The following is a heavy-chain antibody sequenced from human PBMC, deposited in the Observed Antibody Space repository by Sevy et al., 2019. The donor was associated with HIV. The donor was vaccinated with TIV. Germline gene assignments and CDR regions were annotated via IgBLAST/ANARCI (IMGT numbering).Heavy chain of an antibody. Sequence: GGSLRLSCAASGFTFSSYGMHWVRQAPGKGLEWVAVISYDGSNKYYADSVKGRFTNSRDNSKNTLYLQMNSLRAEDTAVYYCAKDRAYSSSRYYYYYMDVWGKGTTVTVSS. CDR3: AKDRAYSSSRYYYYYMDV. V-gene: IGHV3-30*18. J-gene: IGHJ6*03. CDR2: ISYDGSNK. CDR1: GFTFSSYG. D-gene: IGHD6-13*01.